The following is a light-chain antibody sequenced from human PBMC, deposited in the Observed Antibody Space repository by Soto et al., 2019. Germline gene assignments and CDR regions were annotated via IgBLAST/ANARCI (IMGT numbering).Light chain of an antibody. V-gene: IGKV3-11*01. CDR1: QSVSSY. J-gene: IGKJ5*01. Sequence: EIVWTQSPATLSLSPGERATLSCRARQSVSSYLAWYQQKPCQAPRLLIYVASNMATGIPARFSGSGSGTDFTLTISSLDPEDFAVYYCQQRSNPITFGQGTRLEIK. CDR2: VAS. CDR3: QQRSNPIT.